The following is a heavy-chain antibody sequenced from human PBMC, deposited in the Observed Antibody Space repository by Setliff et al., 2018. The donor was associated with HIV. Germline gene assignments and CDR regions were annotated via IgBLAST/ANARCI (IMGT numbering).Heavy chain of an antibody. CDR2: VYSSGST. J-gene: IGHJ4*02. V-gene: IGHV4-61*01. CDR3: ARDQKGYSYGYFDS. CDR1: GGSVSSTNYY. D-gene: IGHD5-18*01. Sequence: SETLSLTCTVSGGSVSSTNYYWSWIRQPPGKGLEWIGYVYSSGSTNYNPSLKSRVTMSADTSKNQFYLNLRFVTAADTAMYYCARDQKGYSYGYFDSWGQGTLVTVSS.